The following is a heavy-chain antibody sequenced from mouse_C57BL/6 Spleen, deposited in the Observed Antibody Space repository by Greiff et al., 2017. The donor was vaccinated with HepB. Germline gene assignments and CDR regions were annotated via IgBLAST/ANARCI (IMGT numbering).Heavy chain of an antibody. Sequence: EVQRVESGGGLVKPGGSLKLSCAASGFTFSDYGMHWVRQAPEKGLEWVAYISSGSSTIYYADTVKGRFTISRDNAKNTLFLQMTSLRSEDTAMYYCARPFITTVVAHWYFDVWGTGTTVTVSS. V-gene: IGHV5-17*01. D-gene: IGHD1-1*01. J-gene: IGHJ1*03. CDR2: ISSGSSTI. CDR1: GFTFSDYG. CDR3: ARPFITTVVAHWYFDV.